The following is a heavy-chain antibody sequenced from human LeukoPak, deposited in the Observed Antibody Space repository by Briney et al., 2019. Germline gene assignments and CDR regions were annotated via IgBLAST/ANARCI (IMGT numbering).Heavy chain of an antibody. Sequence: PSETLSLTCTVSGASISSYYWSWIRQPPGKGLEWIASIYYSGSTKYNPSLKSRLTISVDTSKDQFSLRLSSVTAADTAVYYCARGGKYTSGLFDYWGQGTLVTVSS. J-gene: IGHJ4*02. CDR1: GASISSYY. D-gene: IGHD6-19*01. V-gene: IGHV4-59*01. CDR2: IYYSGST. CDR3: ARGGKYTSGLFDY.